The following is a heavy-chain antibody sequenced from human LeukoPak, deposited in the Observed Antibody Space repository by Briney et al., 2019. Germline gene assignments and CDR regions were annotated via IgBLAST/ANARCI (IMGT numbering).Heavy chain of an antibody. CDR1: GYTFTSYY. CDR3: AWRGGLRTPSTYYFDY. J-gene: IGHJ4*02. Sequence: GGSLRLSCAASGYTFTSYYMHWVRQAPGQGLEWMGIINPSGGSTSYAQKFQGRVTMTRDTSTSTVYMELSSLRSEDTAVYYCAWRGGLRTPSTYYFDYWGQGTLVTVSS. D-gene: IGHD4-17*01. V-gene: IGHV1-46*01. CDR2: INPSGGST.